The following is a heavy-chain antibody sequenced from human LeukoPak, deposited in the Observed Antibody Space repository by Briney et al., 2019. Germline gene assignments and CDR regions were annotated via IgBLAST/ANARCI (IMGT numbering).Heavy chain of an antibody. Sequence: ASVKVSCKTSGDTFSGNYMHWVRQAPGQGLEWMGWINPNSGGTNSAQKFQGRVIMTRDTSISTAYMELSMLRSDDTAVYYCARGRLIGTIATFDIWGQGTMVTVSS. V-gene: IGHV1-2*02. CDR3: ARGRLIGTIATFDI. CDR2: INPNSGGT. J-gene: IGHJ3*02. CDR1: GDTFSGNY. D-gene: IGHD1-20*01.